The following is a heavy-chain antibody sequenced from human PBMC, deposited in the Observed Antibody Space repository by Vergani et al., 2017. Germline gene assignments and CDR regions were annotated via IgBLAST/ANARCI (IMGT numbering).Heavy chain of an antibody. V-gene: IGHV4-39*07. D-gene: IGHD1-14*01. CDR2: IYHSGST. CDR3: SRLNNADWFDP. J-gene: IGHJ5*02. Sequence: QLQLQESGPGLVKPSETLSLTCIVSGGSISSSSYYWGWIRQPPGKGLEWIGSIYHSGSTYYNPARKSRVTISVARSKNQFSLKLSSLTAADTAVYYCSRLNNADWFDPWGQGTLVTVSS. CDR1: GGSISSSSYY.